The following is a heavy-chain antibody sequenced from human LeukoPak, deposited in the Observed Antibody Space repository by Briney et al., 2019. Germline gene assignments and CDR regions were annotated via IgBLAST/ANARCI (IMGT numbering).Heavy chain of an antibody. D-gene: IGHD4-17*01. Sequence: SETLSLTCAVYGGSFSGYYWSWIRQPPGKGLEWIGEINHSGSTNYNPSLKSRVTISVDTSKNQFSLKLSSVTAADTAVYYCARDFWRNTVTMITGYYFDYWGQGTLVTVSS. CDR1: GGSFSGYY. J-gene: IGHJ4*02. V-gene: IGHV4-34*01. CDR3: ARDFWRNTVTMITGYYFDY. CDR2: INHSGST.